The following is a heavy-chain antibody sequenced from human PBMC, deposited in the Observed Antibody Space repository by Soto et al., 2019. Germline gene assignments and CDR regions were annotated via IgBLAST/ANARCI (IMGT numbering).Heavy chain of an antibody. J-gene: IGHJ6*02. Sequence: GGSLRLSFAASGFTFDDYTMHWVGQGPGKGLEWVSLISWDGGGTYYADSVKGRFTISRDNSKNSLYLQMNSLRTEDTALDYCANDGPASDGMDVWSHRTKVTVSS. CDR2: ISWDGGGT. V-gene: IGHV3-43*01. CDR1: GFTFDDYT. CDR3: ANDGPASDGMDV.